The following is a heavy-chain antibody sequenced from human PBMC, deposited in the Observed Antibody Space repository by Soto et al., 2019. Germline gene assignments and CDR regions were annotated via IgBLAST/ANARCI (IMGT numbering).Heavy chain of an antibody. CDR2: ASHIGGT. CDR3: ARSRTLDV. Sequence: QVQVQQWGAGLLKFSETLSLTCAVNGGSFSGWHWNWIRQPPGKGLEWIGEASHIGGTNYNPSLESRVTISVERPRNQLSLKLTSVSAANTAVYSCARSRTLDVWGPGTTVIVSS. CDR1: GGSFSGWH. V-gene: IGHV4-34*01. J-gene: IGHJ6*02.